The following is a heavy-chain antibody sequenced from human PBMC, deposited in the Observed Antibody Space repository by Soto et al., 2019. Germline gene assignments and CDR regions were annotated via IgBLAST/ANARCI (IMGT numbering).Heavy chain of an antibody. CDR3: ARERHNWNHYMDV. Sequence: GGSMRLSCAASGCTFSIYGMHWVRQAPGKGLEWVAVIWYDGSNKYYADSVKGRFTIYRDNSNNTLYLQMNSLRAEDTAVYYCARERHNWNHYMDVWGKGTTVTVSS. D-gene: IGHD1-20*01. CDR1: GCTFSIYG. V-gene: IGHV3-33*01. CDR2: IWYDGSNK. J-gene: IGHJ6*03.